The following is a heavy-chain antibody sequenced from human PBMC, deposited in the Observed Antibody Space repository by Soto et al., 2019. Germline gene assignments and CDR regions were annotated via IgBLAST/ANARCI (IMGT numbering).Heavy chain of an antibody. CDR3: SRSLVIGVRGYYYCYGMDV. CDR1: GDSVSSNSAA. V-gene: IGHV6-1*01. J-gene: IGHJ6*02. CDR2: TYYRSKWYK. Sequence: QVQLQQSGPGLVKPSQTLSLTCAISGDSVSSNSAAWNWIRQSPSRCLEWLGRTYYRSKWYKDYASSLKSRLTITPDTSKSQFSLRLTYVSPADTAVYYCSRSLVIGVRGYYYCYGMDVWGQGTTVTVCS. D-gene: IGHD3-16*02.